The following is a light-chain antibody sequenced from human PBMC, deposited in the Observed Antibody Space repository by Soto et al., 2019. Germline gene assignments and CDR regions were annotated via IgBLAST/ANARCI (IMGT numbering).Light chain of an antibody. J-gene: IGKJ1*01. Sequence: DIQMTQSPSSLSAFVGDRVTITCRASQSISDHLNWYQHKPGRAPKLLIYAAFSFHSGVPSRFSGSGSGTDYTLTIRSLQPEDFATYYCQQSYSSPWTFGQGTKVEFK. CDR3: QQSYSSPWT. CDR2: AAF. CDR1: QSISDH. V-gene: IGKV1-39*01.